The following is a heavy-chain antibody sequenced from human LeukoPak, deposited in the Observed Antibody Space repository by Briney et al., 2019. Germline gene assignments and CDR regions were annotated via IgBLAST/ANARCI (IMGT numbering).Heavy chain of an antibody. CDR2: ISSDGTDT. Sequence: GGSLRLSCAASGFTFSGYWMHWVRQAPGKGLVWVSGISSDGTDTNYADSVKGRFTISRDNAKNTLYLQMNSLRADDTAVYDCAGDILVMGYWGQGTPVTVSS. CDR1: GFTFSGYW. CDR3: AGDILVMGY. D-gene: IGHD2-8*02. V-gene: IGHV3-74*01. J-gene: IGHJ4*02.